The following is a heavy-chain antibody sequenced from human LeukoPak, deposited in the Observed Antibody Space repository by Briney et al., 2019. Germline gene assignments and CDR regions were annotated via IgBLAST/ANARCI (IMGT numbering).Heavy chain of an antibody. CDR1: GFTFRNCG. CDR2: ISGSDDGT. V-gene: IGHV3-23*01. CDR3: AKDLGSVVTPPSLDY. Sequence: GGSLRLSCVASGFTFRNCGMTWVRQAPGKGLEWVSTISGSDDGTYYADSVRGRFTISRDNSKNTLYLQMNSLRAEDTAVYYCAKDLGSVVTPPSLDYWGQGTLVTVSS. J-gene: IGHJ4*02. D-gene: IGHD4-23*01.